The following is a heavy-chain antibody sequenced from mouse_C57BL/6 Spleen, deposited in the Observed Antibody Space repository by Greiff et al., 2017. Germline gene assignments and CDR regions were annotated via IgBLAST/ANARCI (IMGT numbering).Heavy chain of an antibody. V-gene: IGHV1-82*01. J-gene: IGHJ2*01. D-gene: IGHD2-3*01. CDR2: IYPGDGDT. CDR1: GYAFSSSW. CDR3: ARSGDGYYFDY. Sequence: VQLQQSGPELVKPGASVKISCKASGYAFSSSWMNWVKQRPGQGLEWIGRIYPGDGDTNYNGKFKGKATLTADKSSSTAYMQLSSLTSEDSAVYFCARSGDGYYFDYWGQGTTLTVSS.